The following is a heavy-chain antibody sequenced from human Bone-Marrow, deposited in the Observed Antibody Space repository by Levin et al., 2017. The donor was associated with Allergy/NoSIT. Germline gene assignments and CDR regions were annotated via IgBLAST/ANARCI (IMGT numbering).Heavy chain of an antibody. V-gene: IGHV4-59*01. CDR2: IYYSGST. J-gene: IGHJ5*02. CDR1: GGSINSYY. Sequence: SQTLSLTCTVSGGSINSYYWSWIRQSPGKGLEWIGSIYYSGSTNYNPSLKSRVTISVDTSKNQFSLKLSSVTAADTAVYYCAVDSSGFGWFDPWGQGTLVTVSS. CDR3: AVDSSGFGWFDP. D-gene: IGHD3-22*01.